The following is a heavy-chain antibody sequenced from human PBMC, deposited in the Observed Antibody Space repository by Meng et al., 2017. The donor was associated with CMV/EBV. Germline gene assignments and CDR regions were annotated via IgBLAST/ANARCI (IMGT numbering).Heavy chain of an antibody. CDR2: IIPIFGTA. Sequence: SVKVSCKASGGTFSSYAISWVRQAPGQGLEGRGGIIPIFGTANYAQKFQGRVTITTDESTSTAYMELSSLRSEDTAVYYCARGGYRYCSGGSCYGMVDVWGQGTTVTVSS. CDR3: ARGGYRYCSGGSCYGMVDV. CDR1: GGTFSSYA. D-gene: IGHD2-15*01. J-gene: IGHJ6*02. V-gene: IGHV1-69*05.